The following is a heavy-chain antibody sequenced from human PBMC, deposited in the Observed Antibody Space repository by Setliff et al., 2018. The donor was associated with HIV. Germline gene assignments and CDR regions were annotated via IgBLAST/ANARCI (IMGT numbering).Heavy chain of an antibody. D-gene: IGHD1-26*01. V-gene: IGHV4-59*08. Sequence: SETLSLTCTVSGGSVTSYYWSWIRQPAGKRLEWIGYIYYSGSTNYNPSLKSRVTILVDRSKNQFSLNLRSVTAADTAVYYCARRSGSYHYYFDFWGQGTLVTVSS. CDR2: IYYSGST. J-gene: IGHJ4*02. CDR1: GGSVTSYY. CDR3: ARRSGSYHYYFDF.